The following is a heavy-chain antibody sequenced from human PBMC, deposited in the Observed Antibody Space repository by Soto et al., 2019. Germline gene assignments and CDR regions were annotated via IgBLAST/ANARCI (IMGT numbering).Heavy chain of an antibody. V-gene: IGHV1-24*01. J-gene: IGHJ4*02. Sequence: ASVKVSCKVSGYTLTELSMHWVRQAPGKGLEWMGGFDPEDGETIYAQKFQGRVTMTEDTSTDTAYMELSSLRSEDTAVYYCATGVRGGSLGRAYYYDSSGYYFGGYFDYWGQGTLVTVSS. CDR2: FDPEDGET. D-gene: IGHD3-22*01. CDR3: ATGVRGGSLGRAYYYDSSGYYFGGYFDY. CDR1: GYTLTELS.